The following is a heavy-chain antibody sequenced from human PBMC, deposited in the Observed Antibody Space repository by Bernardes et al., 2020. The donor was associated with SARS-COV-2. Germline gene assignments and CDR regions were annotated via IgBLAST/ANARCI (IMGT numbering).Heavy chain of an antibody. D-gene: IGHD3-10*01. CDR3: ARRKNYYGSQIRADWFDP. CDR2: VYDSGGT. CDR1: GGSISGYY. Sequence: SETLSLTCSVSGGSISGYYWSWIRQSPGRELEWIAYVYDSGGTSYNPSLQSRVTISVDTSKNQFSLNLRSVTAADTAVYYCARRKNYYGSQIRADWFDPWGQGTLVTVSS. J-gene: IGHJ5*02. V-gene: IGHV4-59*08.